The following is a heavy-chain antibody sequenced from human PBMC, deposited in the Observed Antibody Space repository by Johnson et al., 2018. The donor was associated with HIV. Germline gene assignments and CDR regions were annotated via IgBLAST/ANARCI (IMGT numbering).Heavy chain of an antibody. D-gene: IGHD3-3*01. CDR1: GFSFSSYA. Sequence: VQLVESGGGSVQPGGSLRLSCAASGFSFSSYALTWVRQAPGKGLEWVSGISGSGVSTYYADSVKGRFTISRDNSKDTLFLQMDSLRPEDTAVYYCAKLLFLQWLAPDDGFNIWGQGTMGTVSS. V-gene: IGHV3-23*04. CDR3: AKLLFLQWLAPDDGFNI. J-gene: IGHJ3*02. CDR2: ISGSGVST.